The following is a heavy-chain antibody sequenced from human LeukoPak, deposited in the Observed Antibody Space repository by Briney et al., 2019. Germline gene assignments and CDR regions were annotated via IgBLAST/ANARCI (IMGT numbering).Heavy chain of an antibody. V-gene: IGHV4-4*07. D-gene: IGHD6-13*01. CDR1: GGPFDSYS. CDR2: FYTNGKT. CDR3: AIGTYSSDY. J-gene: IGHJ4*02. Sequence: PSETLSLTCTVSGGPFDSYSWSWIRQPAGKGLEWIGRFYTNGKTNYNSSLKSRVTMSGDTSKNQFYLWLSSVTAADTAVYYCAIGTYSSDYWGQGTLVTVSS.